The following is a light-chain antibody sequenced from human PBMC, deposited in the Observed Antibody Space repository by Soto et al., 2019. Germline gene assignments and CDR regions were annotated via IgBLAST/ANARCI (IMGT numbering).Light chain of an antibody. Sequence: IVVTQSPGTLSLSPGERATLSCRASQSVSNNYLAWYQQKPGQAPRLLIYGASNRATGIPDRFSGSGSGTDFTLTISSLEPEDFVVYYCQQRSNWPITFGQGTRLE. CDR3: QQRSNWPIT. CDR2: GAS. V-gene: IGKV3-11*01. CDR1: QSVSNNY. J-gene: IGKJ5*01.